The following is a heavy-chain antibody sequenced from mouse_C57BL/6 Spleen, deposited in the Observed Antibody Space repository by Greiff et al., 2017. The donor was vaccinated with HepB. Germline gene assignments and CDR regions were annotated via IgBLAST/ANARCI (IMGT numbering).Heavy chain of an antibody. D-gene: IGHD2-4*01. J-gene: IGHJ3*01. CDR2: ISYDGSN. CDR1: GYSITSGYY. CDR3: AREYDYGGWFAY. V-gene: IGHV3-6*01. Sequence: EVQLQQSGPGLVKPSQSLSLTCSVTGYSITSGYYWNWIRQFPGNKLEWMGYISYDGSNNCNPSLKNRISITHDTSKNQFFLKLNSVTTEDTATDYCAREYDYGGWFAYWGQGTLVTVSA.